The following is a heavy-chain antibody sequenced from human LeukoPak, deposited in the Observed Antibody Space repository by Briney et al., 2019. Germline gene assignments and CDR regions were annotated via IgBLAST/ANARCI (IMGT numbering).Heavy chain of an antibody. Sequence: PGGSLRLSCAASGFTFSGYWMHWARQSPGKGLVWVSCINADGSDTRYADSVKGRFTISRDNAKNTLYLQMNSLRVEDTAVYYCARDPRNKGFDPWGQGTLVTVSS. CDR2: INADGSDT. J-gene: IGHJ5*02. D-gene: IGHD1/OR15-1a*01. V-gene: IGHV3-74*01. CDR1: GFTFSGYW. CDR3: ARDPRNKGFDP.